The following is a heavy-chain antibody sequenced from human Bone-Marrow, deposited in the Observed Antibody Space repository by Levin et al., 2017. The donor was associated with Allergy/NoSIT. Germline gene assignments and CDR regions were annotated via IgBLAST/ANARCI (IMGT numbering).Heavy chain of an antibody. Sequence: KGLEWISYISSTSSTIYYADSVKGRFTISRDNAKNSLSLQMNSLRAEDTALYYCARARNPDYWGQGTLVTVSS. J-gene: IGHJ4*02. CDR2: ISSTSSTI. CDR3: ARARNPDY. V-gene: IGHV3-48*01.